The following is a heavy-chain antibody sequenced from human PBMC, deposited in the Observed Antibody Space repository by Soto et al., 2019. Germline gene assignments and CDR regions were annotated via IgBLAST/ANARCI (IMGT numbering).Heavy chain of an antibody. CDR3: ATISRGVYGDYYYYMDV. V-gene: IGHV4-59*08. CDR1: GGSISSYY. D-gene: IGHD4-17*01. J-gene: IGHJ6*03. CDR2: IYYSGST. Sequence: SETLSLTCTVSGGSISSYYWSWIRQPPGKGLEWIGYIYYSGSTNYNPSLKSRVTISVDTSKNQFSLKLSSVTAADTAVYYCATISRGVYGDYYYYMDVWGKGTTVTVSS.